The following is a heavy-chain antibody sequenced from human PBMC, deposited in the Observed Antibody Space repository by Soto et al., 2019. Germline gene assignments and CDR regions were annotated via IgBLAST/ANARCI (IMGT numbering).Heavy chain of an antibody. CDR1: GVPFNSHA. D-gene: IGHD6-19*01. CDR2: ISGGGAAT. CDR3: AKQAGYTSDPFDY. J-gene: IGHJ4*02. V-gene: IGHV3-23*01. Sequence: GGALRLSCVGSGVPFNSHAMSWVRQAPGKGLEWVAGISGGGAATYYADSVKGRFTISRDNSKDTLSLQMNRLRAADTAVYYCAKQAGYTSDPFDYWGQGTLVTVSS.